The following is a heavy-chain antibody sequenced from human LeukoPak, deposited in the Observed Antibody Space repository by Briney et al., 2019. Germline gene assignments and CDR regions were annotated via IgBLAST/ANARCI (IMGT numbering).Heavy chain of an antibody. V-gene: IGHV1-8*03. CDR2: MNPYSGNT. Sequence: ASVKVSCKASGYTFTGYYIQWVRQATGQGLEWMGWMNPYSGNTGYAQNFQGRITITRNTSISTAYMELSSLRSEDTAVYYCARTQQLVLRSPLDPWGQGTLVTVSS. D-gene: IGHD6-13*01. J-gene: IGHJ5*02. CDR3: ARTQQLVLRSPLDP. CDR1: GYTFTGYY.